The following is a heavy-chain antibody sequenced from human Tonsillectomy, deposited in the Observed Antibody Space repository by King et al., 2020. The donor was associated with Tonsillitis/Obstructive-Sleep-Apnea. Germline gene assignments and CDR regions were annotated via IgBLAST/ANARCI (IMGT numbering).Heavy chain of an antibody. CDR3: ARHDLRYYIDV. CDR1: GDSISSYY. CDR2: IYYSGST. V-gene: IGHV4-59*08. J-gene: IGHJ6*03. Sequence: LQLQESGPGLVKPSETLSLTCTVSGDSISSYYWSWIRQPPGKGLEWIAYIYYSGSTNYSPSLKSRVTISVDASKKQFSLKLSSVTAAHTAVYYCARHDLRYYIDVWGKGTTVTVSS.